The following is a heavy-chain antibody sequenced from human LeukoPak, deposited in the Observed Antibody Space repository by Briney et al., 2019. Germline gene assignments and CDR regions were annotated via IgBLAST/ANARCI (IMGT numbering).Heavy chain of an antibody. V-gene: IGHV3-23*01. CDR1: GFTFSGYA. Sequence: GGSLRLSCAASGFTFSGYAMSWVRQAPGKGLEWVSTISDNGGRTYYADSVKGRFTISRDKSKYTLFLQMNSLRAEDSAVYYCATDREGDPSAYYLVGGQGTLITVSS. J-gene: IGHJ4*02. CDR2: ISDNGGRT. CDR3: ATDREGDPSAYYLV. D-gene: IGHD3-22*01.